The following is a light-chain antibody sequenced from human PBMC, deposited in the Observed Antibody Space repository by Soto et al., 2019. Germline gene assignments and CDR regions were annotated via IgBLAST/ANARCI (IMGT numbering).Light chain of an antibody. V-gene: IGKV1-9*01. CDR2: TAS. J-gene: IGKJ1*01. CDR1: QAISNY. CDR3: QQYNSHSPWT. Sequence: DFQLTQSPSFLSASIGDRVTITCRASQAISNYLAWYQQKPGKAPKLLIYTASTLQSGIPSRFSGSGSGTEFTLTISSLQPDDFATYYCQQYNSHSPWTFGQGTKVDIK.